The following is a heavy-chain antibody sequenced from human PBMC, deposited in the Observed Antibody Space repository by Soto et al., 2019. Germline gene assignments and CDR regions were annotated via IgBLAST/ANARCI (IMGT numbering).Heavy chain of an antibody. CDR1: GGTFSSYA. J-gene: IGHJ5*02. CDR2: IIPIFGTA. CDR3: AREYGYCSSTSCFLPRT. D-gene: IGHD2-2*03. Sequence: SVKVSCKASGGTFSSYASSWVRQAPGQGLEWMGGIIPIFGTANYAQKFQGRVTITADESTSTAYMELSSLRSEDTAVYYCAREYGYCSSTSCFLPRTWGQGTLVTVSS. V-gene: IGHV1-69*13.